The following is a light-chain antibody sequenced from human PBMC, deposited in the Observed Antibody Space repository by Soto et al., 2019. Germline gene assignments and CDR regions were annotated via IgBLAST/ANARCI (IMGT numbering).Light chain of an antibody. CDR2: WAS. J-gene: IGKJ4*01. V-gene: IGKV4-1*01. Sequence: DIVMTQSPDSLAVSLGERATINCKSSQTLLYASNNKNYLSWYQQKAGQPPKLLIYWASTRESGVPDRFSGSGSGTDFTLTISSLQAEDVAVYYCQQYYLTPLTFGGGTKVEI. CDR1: QTLLYASNNKNY. CDR3: QQYYLTPLT.